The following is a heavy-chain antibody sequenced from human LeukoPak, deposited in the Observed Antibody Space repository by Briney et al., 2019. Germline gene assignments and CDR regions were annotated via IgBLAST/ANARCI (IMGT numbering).Heavy chain of an antibody. CDR1: GLSFSTAW. D-gene: IGHD3-10*01. J-gene: IGHJ4*02. CDR3: ATIMAFSGSYSAAYNY. CDR2: IKSKSDDGTA. V-gene: IGHV3-15*01. Sequence: PGGSLRLSCAASGLSFSTAWMGWVRQAPGKGLEWVGRIKSKSDDGTAVYTAPVTGRFTISRDDSQNTLYLQMYSLKTEDTAVYYCATIMAFSGSYSAAYNYWGQGTLVTVSS.